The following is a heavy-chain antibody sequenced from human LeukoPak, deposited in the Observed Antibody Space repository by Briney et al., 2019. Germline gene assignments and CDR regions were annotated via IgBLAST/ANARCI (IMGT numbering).Heavy chain of an antibody. D-gene: IGHD3-22*01. V-gene: IGHV1-69*13. CDR2: IIPIFGTA. J-gene: IGHJ6*03. CDR1: GGTFSSYA. Sequence: SVKVSCEASGGTFSSYAISWVRQAPGQGLEWMGGIIPIFGTANYAQKFQGRVTITADESTSTAYMELSSLRSEDTAVYYCARVVDSSGRQMGHYYYYYYMDVWGKGTTVTISS. CDR3: ARVVDSSGRQMGHYYYYYYMDV.